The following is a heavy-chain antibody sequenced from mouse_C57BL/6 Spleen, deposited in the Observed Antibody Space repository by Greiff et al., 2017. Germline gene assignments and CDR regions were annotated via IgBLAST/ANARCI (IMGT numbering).Heavy chain of an antibody. V-gene: IGHV1-19*01. D-gene: IGHD2-4*01. CDR1: GYTFTDYY. J-gene: IGHJ4*01. CDR2: INPYNGGT. CDR3: AREGLRRGVMDD. Sequence: VQLKESGPVLVKPGASVKMSCKASGYTFTDYYMNWVKQSHGKSLEWIGVINPYNGGTSYNQKFKGKATLTVDKSSSTAYMELNSLTSEDSAVYYCAREGLRRGVMDDWGQGTSVTVSS.